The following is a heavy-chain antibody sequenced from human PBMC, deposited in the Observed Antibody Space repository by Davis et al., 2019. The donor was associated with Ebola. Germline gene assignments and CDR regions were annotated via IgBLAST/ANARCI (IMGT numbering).Heavy chain of an antibody. CDR2: ISSSGSTI. V-gene: IGHV3-11*01. D-gene: IGHD3-22*01. Sequence: GESLKISCAASGFTFSDYYMSWIRQAPGKGLEWVSYISSSGSTIYYADSVKGRFTISRDNSKNTLHLQMNSLRADDTAVYYCAKVYYYDTSGYYGPKGVFDYWGQGTLVTVSP. J-gene: IGHJ4*02. CDR3: AKVYYYDTSGYYGPKGVFDY. CDR1: GFTFSDYY.